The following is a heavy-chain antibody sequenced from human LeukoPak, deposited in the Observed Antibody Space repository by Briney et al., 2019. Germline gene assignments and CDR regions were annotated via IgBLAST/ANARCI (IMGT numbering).Heavy chain of an antibody. CDR3: ARAAYYDILTGYYHRDAFDI. V-gene: IGHV4-59*01. D-gene: IGHD3-9*01. Sequence: SETLSLTCTVSGGSISSYYWSWIRQPPGKGLEWIEYIYYSGSTNYNPSLKSRVTISVDTSKNQFSLKLSSVTAADTAVYYCARAAYYDILTGYYHRDAFDIWGQGTMVTVSS. CDR2: IYYSGST. J-gene: IGHJ3*02. CDR1: GGSISSYY.